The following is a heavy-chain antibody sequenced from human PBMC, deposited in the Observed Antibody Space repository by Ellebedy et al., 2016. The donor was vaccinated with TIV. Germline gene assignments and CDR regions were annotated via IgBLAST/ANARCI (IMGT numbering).Heavy chain of an antibody. CDR2: IKQDGTDQ. CDR1: GFTFSTYW. V-gene: IGHV3-7*03. J-gene: IGHJ6*02. D-gene: IGHD2-2*01. CDR3: ARDHPQGIVIVPGVVTGMDV. Sequence: GGSLRLSCAASGFTFSTYWMNWVRQAPGKGLEWVANIKQDGTDQNYVDSVRGRFTISRDNTKKSLYLHLSGLRSDDTAVYYCARDHPQGIVIVPGVVTGMDVWGQGTTITVSS.